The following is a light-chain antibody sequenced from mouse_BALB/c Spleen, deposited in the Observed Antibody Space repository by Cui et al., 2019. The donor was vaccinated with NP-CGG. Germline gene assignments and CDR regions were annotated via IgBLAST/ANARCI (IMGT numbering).Light chain of an antibody. CDR3: ALWYSNHWV. CDR1: TGAVTTSNY. CDR2: GTN. V-gene: IGLV1*01. J-gene: IGLJ1*01. Sequence: QPVVTQEPALTTSPSETVTLTCRSSTGAVTTSNYANWVQEKPDHLFTGVIGGTNNRALGVPARFSGSLIGDKAALTITGAQTEDEAIYFCALWYSNHWVFGGGTKLTVL.